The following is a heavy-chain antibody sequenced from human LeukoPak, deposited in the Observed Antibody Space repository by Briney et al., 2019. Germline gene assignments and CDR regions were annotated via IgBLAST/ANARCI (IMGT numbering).Heavy chain of an antibody. J-gene: IGHJ4*02. CDR3: ARAPSNSGSYQD. Sequence: PGGSLRLSCAASGFTFSSYSMNWVRQAPGKGLEWVSSISTSSSYIYYADSVKGRFTISRDNSKNTLYLQMNSLRAEDTAVYYCARAPSNSGSYQDWGQGTLVTVSS. D-gene: IGHD1-26*01. V-gene: IGHV3-21*04. CDR2: ISTSSSYI. CDR1: GFTFSSYS.